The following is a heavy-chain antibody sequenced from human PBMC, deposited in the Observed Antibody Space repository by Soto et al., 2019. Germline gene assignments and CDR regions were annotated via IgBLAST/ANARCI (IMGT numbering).Heavy chain of an antibody. J-gene: IGHJ3*02. CDR2: TYYRSKWYN. CDR3: ARAFQPWEYQLRYSGYDTWGAFDI. V-gene: IGHV6-1*01. CDR1: GDSVSSNSAA. D-gene: IGHD5-12*01. Sequence: SQTLSLTCAISGDSVSSNSAAWNWIRQSPSRGLEWLGRTYYRSKWYNDYAVSVKSRITINPDTSKNQFSLQLNSVTPEDTAVYYCARAFQPWEYQLRYSGYDTWGAFDIWGQGTMVTVSS.